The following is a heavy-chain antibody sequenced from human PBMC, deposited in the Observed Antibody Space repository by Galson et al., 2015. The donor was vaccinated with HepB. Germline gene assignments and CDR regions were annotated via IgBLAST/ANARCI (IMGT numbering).Heavy chain of an antibody. CDR2: IWYDGSNK. CDR1: GFTFSSYG. D-gene: IGHD1-26*01. V-gene: IGHV3-33*01. Sequence: SLRLSCAASGFTFSSYGMHWVRQAPGKGLEWVAVIWYDGSNKYYADSVKGRFTISRDNSKNTLYLQMNSLRAEDTAVYYCARGGGSYDANDYWGQGTLVTVSS. CDR3: ARGGGSYDANDY. J-gene: IGHJ4*02.